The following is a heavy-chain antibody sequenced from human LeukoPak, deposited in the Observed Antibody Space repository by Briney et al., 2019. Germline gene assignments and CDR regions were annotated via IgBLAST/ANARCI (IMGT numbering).Heavy chain of an antibody. J-gene: IGHJ4*02. V-gene: IGHV3-74*01. CDR1: GFTFSNYW. D-gene: IGHD6-19*01. CDR3: ARGSSGWYGIDY. Sequence: PGGSLRLSCAASGFTFSNYWMHWVRQGPGKGLVCVSRINIDGTSTSYADSVKGRFTISRDNAKNALYLQMNSLRAEDTAVYYCARGSSGWYGIDYWGQGALVNVSS. CDR2: INIDGTST.